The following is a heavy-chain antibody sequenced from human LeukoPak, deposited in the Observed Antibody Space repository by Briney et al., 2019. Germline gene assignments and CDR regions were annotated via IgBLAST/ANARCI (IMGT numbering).Heavy chain of an antibody. CDR1: GFTVSSDY. V-gene: IGHV3-53*01. CDR3: ARLGGSYYFAY. J-gene: IGHJ4*02. CDR2: IYSGGST. Sequence: PGGSLRLSCAASGFTVSSDYMSWVRQAPGKGLEWVSFIYSGGSTYYADSVRGRFTISRDNSKNTLYLQMNSLRAEDTAVYYCARLGGSYYFAYWGQGTLVTVSP. D-gene: IGHD1-26*01.